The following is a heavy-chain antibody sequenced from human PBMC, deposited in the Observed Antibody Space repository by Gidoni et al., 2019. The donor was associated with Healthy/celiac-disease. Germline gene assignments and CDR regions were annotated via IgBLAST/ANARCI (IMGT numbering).Heavy chain of an antibody. V-gene: IGHV3-23*01. CDR2: SSGSGGST. J-gene: IGHJ4*02. CDR1: GFTFSSYA. Sequence: EVQLLESGGGLVQPGGSLRLSCAASGFTFSSYAMSWVRQAPGKGLEWVSASSGSGGSTYYADSVKGRFTISRDNSKNTLYLQMNSLRAEDTAVYYCAKDRRNYYDSSAYSDYWGQGTLVTVSS. CDR3: AKDRRNYYDSSAYSDY. D-gene: IGHD3-22*01.